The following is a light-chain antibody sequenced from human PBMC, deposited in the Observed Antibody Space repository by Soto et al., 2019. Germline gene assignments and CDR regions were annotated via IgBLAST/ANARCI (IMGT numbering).Light chain of an antibody. CDR2: DAY. J-gene: IGKJ1*01. V-gene: IGKV3-20*01. CDR1: QSVSSY. Sequence: EIVLTQSPATLSLSPGERATLSCRASQSVSSYLAWYQQKPGQAHRLLIYDAYNRATGIPDRFSGSGSGTDFTLTIRRLEPEDFAVYYCQQYGSSPRTFGQGTKVDIK. CDR3: QQYGSSPRT.